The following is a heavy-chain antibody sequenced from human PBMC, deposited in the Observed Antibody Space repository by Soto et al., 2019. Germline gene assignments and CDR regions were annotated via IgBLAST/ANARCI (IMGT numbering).Heavy chain of an antibody. Sequence: EVQLAESGGGLVQPGGSLRLSCAASGFTFSSYWMHWVRQAPGKGLVWVSRINSDGSRTDYADSVKGRFTISRDNAKNTLDMQMYSLRAEDTAVYYCARGGSGSYGDYYGMDVWGQGTTVTVSS. D-gene: IGHD1-26*01. CDR3: ARGGSGSYGDYYGMDV. CDR1: GFTFSSYW. J-gene: IGHJ6*02. V-gene: IGHV3-74*02. CDR2: INSDGSRT.